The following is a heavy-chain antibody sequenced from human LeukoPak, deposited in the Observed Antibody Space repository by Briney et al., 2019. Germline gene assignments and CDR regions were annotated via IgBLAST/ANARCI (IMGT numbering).Heavy chain of an antibody. D-gene: IGHD3-22*01. Sequence: PVASVKVSCKASGGTFSSYAISWVRQAPGQGLEWMGGIIPIFGTANYAQKFQGRVTITTDESTSTAYMELCSLRSEDTAVYCCARAHYASSNIKVPFDVWGKGTTVTVSS. J-gene: IGHJ6*04. V-gene: IGHV1-69*05. CDR2: IIPIFGTA. CDR3: ARAHYASSNIKVPFDV. CDR1: GGTFSSYA.